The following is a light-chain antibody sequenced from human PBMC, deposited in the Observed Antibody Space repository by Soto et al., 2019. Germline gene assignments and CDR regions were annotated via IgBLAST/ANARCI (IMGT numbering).Light chain of an antibody. CDR2: SNY. CDR1: SSNIGSNT. CDR3: AAWDDSLNGPHVV. V-gene: IGLV1-44*01. J-gene: IGLJ2*01. Sequence: QSVVTQPPAVSGTPGQRVTISCSGSSSNIGSNTVNWYQQLPGTAPKLLIYSNYQRPSGVPDRFSGSKSGTSASLAISGLQSEDEAEYYCAAWDDSLNGPHVVFGGGTKLTVL.